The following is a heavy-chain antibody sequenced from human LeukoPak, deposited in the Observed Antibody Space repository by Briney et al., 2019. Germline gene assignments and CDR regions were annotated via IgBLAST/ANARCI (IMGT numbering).Heavy chain of an antibody. CDR3: ARQDIWFGELVV. D-gene: IGHD3-10*01. V-gene: IGHV4-39*01. J-gene: IGHJ6*02. CDR1: GXSISRSSYY. Sequence: SETLSLTCIVSGXSISRSSYYWGWLRQPPGKGLEWIGTISDSWITYYSPSLKSRATISVETSKNQFSLKLRFVTAADTAVYYCARQDIWFGELVVWGQGTTVTVSS. CDR2: ISDSWIT.